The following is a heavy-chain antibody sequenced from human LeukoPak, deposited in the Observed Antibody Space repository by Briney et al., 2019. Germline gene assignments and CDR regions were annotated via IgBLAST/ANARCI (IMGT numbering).Heavy chain of an antibody. CDR2: IIPIFGIA. Sequence: SVKVSCKASRGTFSSYAISWVRQAPGQGLEWMGGIIPIFGIANYAQKFQGRVTITADESTSTAYMELSSLRSEDTAVYYCAMIVGATSDQIDYWGQGTLVTVSS. CDR3: AMIVGATSDQIDY. D-gene: IGHD1-26*01. CDR1: RGTFSSYA. J-gene: IGHJ4*02. V-gene: IGHV1-69*01.